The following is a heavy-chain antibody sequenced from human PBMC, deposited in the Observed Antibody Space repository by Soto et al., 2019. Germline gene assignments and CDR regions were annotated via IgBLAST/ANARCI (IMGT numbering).Heavy chain of an antibody. CDR1: GFSFRNAW. Sequence: PGWSLRLSCAASGFSFRNAWMSWVRQAPGKGLEWVGHIKSQGDGGTRDYAAPVKGRFTISRDDSKNTLFLQMNSLKNEDTAVYFCTTDLQAYCDGTTCYAGNYYYEDMAVWGQGTTVTVSS. CDR2: IKSQGDGGTR. CDR3: TTDLQAYCDGTTCYAGNYYYEDMAV. D-gene: IGHD2-2*01. J-gene: IGHJ6*02. V-gene: IGHV3-15*01.